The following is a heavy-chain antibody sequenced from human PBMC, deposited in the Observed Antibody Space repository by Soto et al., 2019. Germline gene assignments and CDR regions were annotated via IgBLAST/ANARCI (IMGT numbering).Heavy chain of an antibody. V-gene: IGHV1-3*01. CDR2: INAGNGNT. J-gene: IGHJ5*02. D-gene: IGHD3-10*01. CDR1: GYTFTSYA. CDR3: ARSRPYYYGSGSYSTLYNWFDP. Sequence: ASVKVSCKASGYTFTSYAMHWVRQAPGQRLEWMGWINAGNGNTKYSQKFQGRVTITRDTSASTAYMELSSLRSEDTAVYYCARSRPYYYGSGSYSTLYNWFDPWGQGTLVTVSS.